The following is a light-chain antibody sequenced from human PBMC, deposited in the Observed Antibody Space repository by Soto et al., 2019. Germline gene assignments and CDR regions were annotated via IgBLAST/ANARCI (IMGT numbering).Light chain of an antibody. CDR2: KDS. CDR3: QSADSRGTYVV. CDR1: ALPKQY. Sequence: SSELTPPPSVAVSPGQTARITCSGDALPKQYASWYQQKPGQAPVQVIYKDSERPSGIPERFSGSSSGTTVTLTISGVQAEDEADYYCQSADSRGTYVVFGGGTKLTVL. J-gene: IGLJ2*01. V-gene: IGLV3-25*03.